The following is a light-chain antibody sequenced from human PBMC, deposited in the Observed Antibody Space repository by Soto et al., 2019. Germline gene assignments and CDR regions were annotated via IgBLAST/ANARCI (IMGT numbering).Light chain of an antibody. J-gene: IGKJ2*01. V-gene: IGKV3-15*01. CDR2: GAS. CDR3: KQFNNWPLDPMYT. CDR1: QSVSSN. Sequence: VVMTQSPATLSVSPGERATLSCRASQSVSSNLAWYQQRPGKAPRLLIYGASTRATGIPARFSGSGSGTEFTLTISSLQSEDFAVYYCKQFNNWPLDPMYTFGQGTKLEIK.